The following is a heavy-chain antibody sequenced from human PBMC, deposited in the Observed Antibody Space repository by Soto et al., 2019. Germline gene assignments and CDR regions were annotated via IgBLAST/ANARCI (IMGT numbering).Heavy chain of an antibody. D-gene: IGHD5-12*01. CDR3: ARGPYRNTYNWFDS. CDR2: ISGSGLTI. Sequence: GGSLRLSCAASGFIFSDYEINWVRQAPGKGLEWVSYISGSGLTIYYADSVKGRFTISRDNAKNSLYLQMNSLGVEDTAVYYCARGPYRNTYNWFDSWGQGTLVTVS. V-gene: IGHV3-48*03. CDR1: GFIFSDYE. J-gene: IGHJ5*02.